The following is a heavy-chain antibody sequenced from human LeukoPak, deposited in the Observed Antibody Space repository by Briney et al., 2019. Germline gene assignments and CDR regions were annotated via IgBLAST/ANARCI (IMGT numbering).Heavy chain of an antibody. Sequence: GGSLRLSCAASGFTVSSNYMSWVRQAPGKGLEWVSVIYSGGSTYYADSVKGRFTISRDNSKNTLYLQMNSLRAEDTAVCYCARVAAAADFDYWGQGTLVTVSS. CDR1: GFTVSSNY. V-gene: IGHV3-53*01. CDR3: ARVAAAADFDY. D-gene: IGHD6-13*01. J-gene: IGHJ4*02. CDR2: IYSGGST.